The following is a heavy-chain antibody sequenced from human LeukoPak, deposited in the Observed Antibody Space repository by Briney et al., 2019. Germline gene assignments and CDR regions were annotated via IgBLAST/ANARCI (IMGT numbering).Heavy chain of an antibody. CDR1: GGTFTSYA. Sequence: GASVKVSCKASGGTFTSYAISWVRQAPGQGLEWMGRIIPILDIANYAQKFQGRVTITADKSTSTAYMELSSLISEDTAVYYCARDLLCSGGSCYLYNWFDHWGQGTLVTVSS. CDR3: ARDLLCSGGSCYLYNWFDH. D-gene: IGHD2-15*01. V-gene: IGHV1-69*04. CDR2: IIPILDIA. J-gene: IGHJ5*02.